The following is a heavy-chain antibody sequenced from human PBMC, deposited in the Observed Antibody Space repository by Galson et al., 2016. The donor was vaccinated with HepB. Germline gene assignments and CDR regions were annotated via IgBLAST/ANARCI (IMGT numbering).Heavy chain of an antibody. Sequence: SLRLSCAASGFTFSSYWMTWVRPAPGKGLEWVANINNDATKKYYVDSVAGRFTISRDNAKNSLSRQMNSLRAEDTAVYYGARDQSPTADDYYDAFDIWGQGTRVTVSS. V-gene: IGHV3-7*03. CDR1: GFTFSSYW. CDR3: ARDQSPTADDYYDAFDI. D-gene: IGHD3-16*01. CDR2: INNDATKK. J-gene: IGHJ3*02.